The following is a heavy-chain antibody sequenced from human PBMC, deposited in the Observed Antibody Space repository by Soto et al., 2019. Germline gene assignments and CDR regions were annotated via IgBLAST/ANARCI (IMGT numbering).Heavy chain of an antibody. CDR3: ARSGSTGWYGWFDP. Sequence: SGPTLVNPTQTLTLTCIFSGFSLRTSGGGVGWIRQPPGKALECLGFIYWNDAKRYSPALKSRLTITKDTSKNQVVLTMTNMDPVDTATYYCARSGSTGWYGWFDPWGQGTLVTVSS. D-gene: IGHD6-19*01. CDR1: GFSLRTSGGG. J-gene: IGHJ5*02. CDR2: IYWNDAK. V-gene: IGHV2-5*01.